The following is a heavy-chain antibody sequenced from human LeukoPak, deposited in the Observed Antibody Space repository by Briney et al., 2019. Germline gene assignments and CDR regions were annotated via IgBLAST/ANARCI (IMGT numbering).Heavy chain of an antibody. Sequence: GGSLRLSCRVSGLTVSTALMDWVRQAPGKGLEWVSLIYDDGRTVYADSVKGRFTISRDTSKNTLYLQMNSLRAEDTAVYYCARDESGWSNHYGMDVWGQGTTVTVSS. CDR3: ARDESGWSNHYGMDV. D-gene: IGHD6-19*01. J-gene: IGHJ6*02. CDR2: IYDDGRT. V-gene: IGHV3-66*01. CDR1: GLTVSTAL.